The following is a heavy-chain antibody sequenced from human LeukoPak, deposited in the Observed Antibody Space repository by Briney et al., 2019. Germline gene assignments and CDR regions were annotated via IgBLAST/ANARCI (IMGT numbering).Heavy chain of an antibody. D-gene: IGHD3-3*01. CDR2: IYTSGST. V-gene: IGHV4-61*02. Sequence: SETLSLTCTVSGGSISSGSYYWSWIRQPAGKGLEWIGRIYTSGSTNYNPSLKSRVTISVDTSKNQFSLKLSSVTAADTAVYYCARDKDREDYDFWSGSNYYMDVWGKGTTVTVSS. CDR3: ARDKDREDYDFWSGSNYYMDV. CDR1: GGSISSGSYY. J-gene: IGHJ6*03.